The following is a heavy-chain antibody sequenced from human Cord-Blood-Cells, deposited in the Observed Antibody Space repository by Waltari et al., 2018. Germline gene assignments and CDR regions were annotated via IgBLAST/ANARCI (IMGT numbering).Heavy chain of an antibody. V-gene: IGHV3-53*02. D-gene: IGHD7-27*01. CDR3: ARDRGEAYGMDV. J-gene: IGHJ6*02. Sequence: EVQLVETGGGLIQPGGSLRLSCAASGFTVSSNYMSWVRQAPGKGLEWVSVIYSGGSTYYADSVKGRFTIPRDNSKNTLYLQMNSLRAEDTAVYYCARDRGEAYGMDVWGQGTTVTVSS. CDR2: IYSGGST. CDR1: GFTVSSNY.